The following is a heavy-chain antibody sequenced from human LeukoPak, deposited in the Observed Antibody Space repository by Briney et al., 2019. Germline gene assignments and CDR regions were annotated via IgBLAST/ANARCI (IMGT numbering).Heavy chain of an antibody. CDR3: AREEYCSGGSCYRGGNWFDP. Sequence: SETLSLTCTVSGGPPSSYYWSWIRQPPGKGLEWFGYIYYSGSTNYNPSLKSRVTISVDTSKNQFSLKLSSVTAAGTAVYYCAREEYCSGGSCYRGGNWFDPWGQGTLVTVSS. CDR1: GGPPSSYY. CDR2: IYYSGST. V-gene: IGHV4-59*01. J-gene: IGHJ5*02. D-gene: IGHD2-15*01.